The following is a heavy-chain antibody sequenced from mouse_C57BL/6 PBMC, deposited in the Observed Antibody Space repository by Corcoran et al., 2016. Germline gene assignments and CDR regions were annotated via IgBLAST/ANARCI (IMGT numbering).Heavy chain of an antibody. Sequence: DVQLKGSGLGLVKPSQSLSLTCSVAGYSINSGYSWNWIRQFPGNKLEWMGYISYDGSNNYNPSLKNRISITGDTSKNQFFLKLNSVTTEDTATYYCAIYDYDWFAYWGQGTLVTVSA. CDR1: GYSINSGYS. CDR3: AIYDYDWFAY. J-gene: IGHJ3*01. D-gene: IGHD2-4*01. CDR2: ISYDGSN. V-gene: IGHV3-6*01.